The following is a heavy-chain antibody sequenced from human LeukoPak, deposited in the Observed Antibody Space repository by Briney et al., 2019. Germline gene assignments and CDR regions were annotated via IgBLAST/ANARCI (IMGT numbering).Heavy chain of an antibody. CDR1: GYIFTSYW. CDR2: ISPGDSDT. J-gene: IGHJ4*02. CDR3: ARRYGSGSYMDY. Sequence: GAPLKISCKGSGYIFTSYWVGWVRPMPGKGLEWMGIISPGDSDTRYSPSFQGQVTISADKSITTAYLQWSSLKASDTAMYYCARRYGSGSYMDYWGQGTLVTVSS. D-gene: IGHD3-10*01. V-gene: IGHV5-51*01.